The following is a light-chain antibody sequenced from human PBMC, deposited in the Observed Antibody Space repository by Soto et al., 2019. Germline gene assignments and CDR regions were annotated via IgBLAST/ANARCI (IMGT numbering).Light chain of an antibody. CDR1: QSVSPD. CDR2: DVS. CDR3: QQRASWPLT. Sequence: EIVLTQSPATLSLSPGERVTLSCRASQSVSPDLAWYQQKPGLPPRLLIYDVSYRAPGIPARFSGSGSGTDFTLTISNLAPEDFAIYYCQQRASWPLTFGGGTKVEIK. J-gene: IGKJ4*01. V-gene: IGKV3-11*01.